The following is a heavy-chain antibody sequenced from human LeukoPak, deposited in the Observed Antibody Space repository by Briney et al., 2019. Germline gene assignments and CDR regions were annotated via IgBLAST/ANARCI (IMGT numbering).Heavy chain of an antibody. V-gene: IGHV4-34*01. CDR3: ARPNLRTYYYGSGSYSVYYFDY. CDR1: GGPFSGYY. D-gene: IGHD3-10*01. J-gene: IGHJ4*02. CDR2: INHSGST. Sequence: PSETLSLTCAVYGGPFSGYYWSWIRQPPGKGLEWIGEINHSGSTNYNPSLKSRVTISVDTSKNQFSLKLSSVTAADTAVYYCARPNLRTYYYGSGSYSVYYFDYWGQGTLVTVSS.